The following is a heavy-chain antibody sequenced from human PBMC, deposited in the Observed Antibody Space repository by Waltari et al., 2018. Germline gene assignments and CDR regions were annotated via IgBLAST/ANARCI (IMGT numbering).Heavy chain of an antibody. CDR3: ARALYYDKAFDI. D-gene: IGHD3-22*01. Sequence: QVQLQQWGAGLLKPSETLSLTCAGYGGSFSGSYWSWIRQPPGKGLEWIGEINHSGSTNYNPSLKSRVTISVDTSKNQFSLKLSSVTAADTAVYYCARALYYDKAFDIWGQGTMVTVSS. V-gene: IGHV4-34*01. CDR2: INHSGST. CDR1: GGSFSGSY. J-gene: IGHJ3*02.